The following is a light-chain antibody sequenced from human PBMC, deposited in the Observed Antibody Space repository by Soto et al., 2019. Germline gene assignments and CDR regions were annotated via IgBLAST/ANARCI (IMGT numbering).Light chain of an antibody. CDR1: SSDIGAYIY. CDR3: CSYAGRYTYV. J-gene: IGLJ1*01. V-gene: IGLV2-8*01. CDR2: EVS. Sequence: QSVLTQPPSASGSPGQSVTISCTGTSSDIGAYIYVSWYQQHPGKAPKLMISEVSRRPSGVPERFSGSKSGNTASLTVSGLQTEDEADYYCCSYAGRYTYVFGTGTKVTVL.